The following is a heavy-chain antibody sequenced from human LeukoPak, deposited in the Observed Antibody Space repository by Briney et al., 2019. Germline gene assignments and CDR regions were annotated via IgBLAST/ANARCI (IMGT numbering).Heavy chain of an antibody. CDR3: ARGPRGAAAGNDY. J-gene: IGHJ4*02. V-gene: IGHV4-34*01. D-gene: IGHD6-13*01. CDR1: GGSFSGYY. Sequence: SETLSLTCAVYGGSFSGYYWSWIRQPPGKGLEWIGEINHSGSTNYNPSLKSRVTISVDTSKNQFSLKLSSVTAADTAVYYCARGPRGAAAGNDYWGQGTLVTVS. CDR2: INHSGST.